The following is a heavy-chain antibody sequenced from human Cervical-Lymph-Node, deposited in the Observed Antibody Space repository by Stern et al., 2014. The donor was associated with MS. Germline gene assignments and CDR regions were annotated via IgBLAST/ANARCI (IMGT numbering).Heavy chain of an antibody. CDR1: GATFSTNG. CDR3: AREHHGGNFAA. D-gene: IGHD4-23*01. Sequence: QVQLVQSGAEVKKPGSSVKVSCKVSGATFSTNGISWVRQGPGQGLEWMGAIVPIFDKSNYAQKFRGRVTITADESTSTAYMELTSLRSDDTGVYYCAREHHGGNFAAWGQGTLVTVSS. V-gene: IGHV1-69*01. J-gene: IGHJ5*02. CDR2: IVPIFDKS.